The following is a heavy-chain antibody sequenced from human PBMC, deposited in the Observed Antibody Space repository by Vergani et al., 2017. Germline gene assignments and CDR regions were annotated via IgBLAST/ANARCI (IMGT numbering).Heavy chain of an antibody. J-gene: IGHJ5*02. CDR3: ARGRATKDYGDYLNWFDP. D-gene: IGHD4-17*01. V-gene: IGHV4-31*03. CDR1: GGSISSGGYY. CDR2: IYYSGST. Sequence: QVQLQESGPGLVKPSQTLSLTCTVSGGSISSGGYYWSWIRQHPGKGLEWIGYIYYSGSTYYNPSLKSRVTISVDTSKNQFSLKLSSVTAPDTAVYYCARGRATKDYGDYLNWFDPWGQGTLVTVSS.